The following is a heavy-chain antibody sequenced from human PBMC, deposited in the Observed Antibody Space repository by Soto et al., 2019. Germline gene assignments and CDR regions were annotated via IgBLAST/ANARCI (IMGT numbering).Heavy chain of an antibody. CDR3: ARDPEASSSGWPNDDAFDI. CDR2: ISSSSSTI. V-gene: IGHV3-48*01. D-gene: IGHD6-19*01. J-gene: IGHJ3*02. Sequence: GGSLRLSCAASGFTFSSYSMNWVRQAPGKGLEWVSYISSSSSTIYYADSVKGRFTISRDNAKNSLYLQMNSLRAEDTAVYYCARDPEASSSGWPNDDAFDIWGQGTMVTVSS. CDR1: GFTFSSYS.